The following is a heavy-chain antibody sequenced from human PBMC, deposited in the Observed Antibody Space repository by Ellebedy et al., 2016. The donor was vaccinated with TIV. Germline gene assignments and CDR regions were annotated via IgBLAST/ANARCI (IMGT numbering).Heavy chain of an antibody. D-gene: IGHD2-2*01. V-gene: IGHV4-59*01. J-gene: IGHJ4*02. CDR1: GGSIRNYD. Sequence: MPSETLSLTCTVSGGSIRNYDCTWSRQPQGKGLEWSGNMYYNVSSNYNPSLKSRVTMSIDTYKNQFYLKMSTVTDADTAVYYCATSESADSDYWGPGTLVTVSS. CDR2: MYYNVSS. CDR3: ATSESADSDY.